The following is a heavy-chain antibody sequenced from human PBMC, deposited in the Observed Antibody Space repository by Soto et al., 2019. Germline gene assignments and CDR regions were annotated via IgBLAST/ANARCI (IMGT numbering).Heavy chain of an antibody. V-gene: IGHV1-18*01. CDR3: ARMGDVPYYYYGMDV. CDR2: INAYNGNT. CDR1: GYPFTTYG. J-gene: IGHJ6*02. D-gene: IGHD3-16*01. Sequence: GPEVKKPGASVKVSCKASGYPFTTYGVTWGRQAPGQGLEWMGWINAYNGNTNYAQKLQGRVTMTTDTSTSTAYMELRSLRSDDTAVYYCARMGDVPYYYYGMDVWGQGTTVTVSS.